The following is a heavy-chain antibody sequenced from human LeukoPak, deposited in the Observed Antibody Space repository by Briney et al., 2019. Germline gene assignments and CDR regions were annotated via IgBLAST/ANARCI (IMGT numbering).Heavy chain of an antibody. CDR3: ARGQIGVAGLDY. CDR2: VFSGGDT. D-gene: IGHD6-19*01. CDR1: GFTVSNNC. Sequence: GGSLRLSCAAAGFTVSNNCIHWVRQAPGKGLEWVSVVFSGGDTYYADSVKGRFTISRDNSKNAIYLQMNSLRVEDTAIYYCARGQIGVAGLDYWGQGTLVTVSS. J-gene: IGHJ4*02. V-gene: IGHV3-53*01.